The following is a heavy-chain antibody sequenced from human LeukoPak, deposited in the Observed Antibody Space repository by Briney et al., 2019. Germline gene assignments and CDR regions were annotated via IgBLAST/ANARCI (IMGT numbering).Heavy chain of an antibody. CDR2: IYSDDTT. CDR3: ARDLHSGSWD. Sequence: GGSLRLSCAASGFIVSTNYMSWVRQAPGKGLEWVSVIYSDDTTYYADSVKGRFTISRDNSKNTLYLQMNSLRDEDTAVYYCARDLHSGSWDWGQGTLVTVSS. V-gene: IGHV3-66*01. D-gene: IGHD6-13*01. CDR1: GFIVSTNY. J-gene: IGHJ4*02.